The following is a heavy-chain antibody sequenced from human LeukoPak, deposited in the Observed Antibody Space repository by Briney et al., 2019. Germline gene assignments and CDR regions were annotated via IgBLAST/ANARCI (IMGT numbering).Heavy chain of an antibody. CDR3: ARGRYCSSASCYFDS. V-gene: IGHV3-53*01. J-gene: IGHJ4*02. Sequence: SGGSLRLSCAASGFTVSNNYMNWVRQAPGKGLEWVSVIYSGGGTYYADSVKGRFTISRDNAKNSLYLQMDSLRDEDTAVYYCARGRYCSSASCYFDSWGQGTLVTVSS. D-gene: IGHD2-2*01. CDR2: IYSGGGT. CDR1: GFTVSNNY.